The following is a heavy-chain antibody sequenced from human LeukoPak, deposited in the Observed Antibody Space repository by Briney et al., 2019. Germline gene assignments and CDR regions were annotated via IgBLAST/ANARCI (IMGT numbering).Heavy chain of an antibody. CDR2: IYNSGST. CDR3: TRDRELGF. V-gene: IGHV4-59*01. Sequence: RSSETLSLTCTVSGGSISIYYRNWIRQPPGKGLEWIGSIYNSGSTNYNPSLKSRVAISGDTSKNQFSLKLSSVTVADTAVYYCTRDRELGFWGQGTLVTVSS. J-gene: IGHJ4*02. CDR1: GGSISIYY. D-gene: IGHD1-26*01.